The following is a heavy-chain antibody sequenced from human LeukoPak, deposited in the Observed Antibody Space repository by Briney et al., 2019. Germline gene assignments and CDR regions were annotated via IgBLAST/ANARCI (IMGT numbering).Heavy chain of an antibody. Sequence: ASVKVSCKASGYTLTGYYMHWVRQAPGQGLEWMGWINPNSGGTNYAQKFQGWVTMTRDTSISTAYMELSRLRSDDTAVYYCARGSKQGYPYYFDYWGQETLVTVSS. CDR3: ARGSKQGYPYYFDY. J-gene: IGHJ4*02. V-gene: IGHV1-2*04. D-gene: IGHD3-16*02. CDR1: GYTLTGYY. CDR2: INPNSGGT.